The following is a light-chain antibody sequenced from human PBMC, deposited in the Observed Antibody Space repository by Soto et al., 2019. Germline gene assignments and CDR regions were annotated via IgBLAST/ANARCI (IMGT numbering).Light chain of an antibody. V-gene: IGKV1D-12*01. CDR2: AAS. J-gene: IGKJ4*01. Sequence: DIQMTQSPSSVSASVGDRVTITCRANEGISSWLAWYQQKPGTAPKLLIYAASSLQSGVPSRFSGSGSGTDFNLTISSLQPEYFATYFWLQAKCFPLTFGGGTKVEI. CDR3: LQAKCFPLT. CDR1: EGISSW.